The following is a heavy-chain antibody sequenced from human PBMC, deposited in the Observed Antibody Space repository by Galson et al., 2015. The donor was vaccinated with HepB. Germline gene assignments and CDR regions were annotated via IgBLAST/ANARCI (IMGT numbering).Heavy chain of an antibody. V-gene: IGHV3-11*01. Sequence: SLRLSCAASGFIFSDYYMSWIRQAPGKGLEWVSYISSSGASAYYADSVKGRFTISRDNAKTSLYLQMNSLRAEDTAMYYCARSYSSSWFIYFQHWGQGTLVTVSS. J-gene: IGHJ1*01. CDR1: GFIFSDYY. CDR3: ARSYSSSWFIYFQH. CDR2: ISSSGASA. D-gene: IGHD6-13*01.